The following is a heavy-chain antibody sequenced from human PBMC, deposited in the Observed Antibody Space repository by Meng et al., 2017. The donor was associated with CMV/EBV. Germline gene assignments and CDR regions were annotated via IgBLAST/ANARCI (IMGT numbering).Heavy chain of an antibody. Sequence: GESLKISCVASGFTFSSYAMHWVRQAPGKGLEWVAVISYDGSNKYYADSVKGRFTISRDNSKNTLYLQMNSLRAEDTAVYYCARDGYSSSWYGPGYYYYYYGMDVWGQGTTVTVSS. CDR3: ARDGYSSSWYGPGYYYYYYGMDV. D-gene: IGHD6-13*01. CDR2: ISYDGSNK. CDR1: GFTFSSYA. J-gene: IGHJ6*02. V-gene: IGHV3-30-3*01.